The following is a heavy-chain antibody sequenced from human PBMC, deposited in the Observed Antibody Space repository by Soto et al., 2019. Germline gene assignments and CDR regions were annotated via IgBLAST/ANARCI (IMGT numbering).Heavy chain of an antibody. CDR1: GFTLSRYS. CDR3: ARDLGGGIPDY. V-gene: IGHV3-48*01. D-gene: IGHD3-16*02. CDR2: ISRSSSTI. Sequence: EVQLVESGGGLVQPGGSLRLSCVASGFTLSRYSMNWVRQAPGKGLEWVSYISRSSSTIYYADSVKGRFTISRDNAENSLYLQMNSLRAEYTAVYYWARDLGGGIPDYWGQGTRVTVSS. J-gene: IGHJ4*02.